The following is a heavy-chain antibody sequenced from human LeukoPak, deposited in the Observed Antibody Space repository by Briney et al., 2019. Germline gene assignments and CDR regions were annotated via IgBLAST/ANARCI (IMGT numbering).Heavy chain of an antibody. CDR1: GYTFSAYY. J-gene: IGHJ4*02. Sequence: ASVKVSCKASGYTFSAYYMHWVRQAPGQGLEWMGWINPHSGNTNYAQKFQGRVTMTRNTSISTAYMELSSLRSEDTAVYYCARGGLRGGSGSAVFDYWGQGTLVTVSS. D-gene: IGHD3-10*01. V-gene: IGHV1-2*02. CDR2: INPHSGNT. CDR3: ARGGLRGGSGSAVFDY.